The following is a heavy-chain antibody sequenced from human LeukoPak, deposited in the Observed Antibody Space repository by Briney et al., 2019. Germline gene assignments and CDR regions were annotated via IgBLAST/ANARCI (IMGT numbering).Heavy chain of an antibody. V-gene: IGHV4-39*07. Sequence: SETLSLTCTVSGGSISSSTYYWGWIRQPPGKGLEWIGNIYYSGRAYYNPSLKSRVTISVDTSKNHFSLKLSSVTAADTAVYFCARFHTAYSYYFDYWGQGTLVTVSS. D-gene: IGHD3-9*01. CDR3: ARFHTAYSYYFDY. J-gene: IGHJ4*02. CDR1: GGSISSSTYY. CDR2: IYYSGRA.